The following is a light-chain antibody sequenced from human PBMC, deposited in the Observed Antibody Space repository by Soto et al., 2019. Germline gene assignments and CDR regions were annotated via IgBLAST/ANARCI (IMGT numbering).Light chain of an antibody. CDR1: SSDVVGYNY. CDR3: SSYTSSSTPSYV. Sequence: QSVLTQPASVSGSPGQSITISCTGTSSDVVGYNYVSWYQQHPGKAPKLMIYEVSNRPSGVSNRFSGFKSGNTASLTISGLQAEDEADYYCSSYTSSSTPSYVFGTGTKVTVL. V-gene: IGLV2-14*01. J-gene: IGLJ1*01. CDR2: EVS.